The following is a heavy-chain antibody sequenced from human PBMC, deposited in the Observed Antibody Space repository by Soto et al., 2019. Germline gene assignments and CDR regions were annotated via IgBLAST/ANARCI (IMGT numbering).Heavy chain of an antibody. J-gene: IGHJ4*02. CDR2: IIPLSGTT. V-gene: IGHV1-69*13. Sequence: SVKVSCKASGGTFSNHALSWVRQAPGQGPEWLGGIIPLSGTTNYAQNFQGRVTITADESMTTAYMELSSLRYEDTAVYYCARGPDRSGFYLFDYWGQGTLVTVSS. CDR1: GGTFSNHA. D-gene: IGHD3-22*01. CDR3: ARGPDRSGFYLFDY.